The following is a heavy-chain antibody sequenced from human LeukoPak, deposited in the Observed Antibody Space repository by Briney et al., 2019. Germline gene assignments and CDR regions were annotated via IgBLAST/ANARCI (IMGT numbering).Heavy chain of an antibody. CDR2: VSGSGGVI. CDR3: AKGPVVASDY. Sequence: GGSLRLSCAASGFTFSNYAITWVRQAPGKGLQWVSSVSGSGGVIYYEESVKGRFTVSRDNFKNTLFLQMNSLRAEDTAVYYCAKGPVVASDYWGQGTLVTVSS. CDR1: GFTFSNYA. J-gene: IGHJ4*02. V-gene: IGHV3-23*01. D-gene: IGHD2-21*01.